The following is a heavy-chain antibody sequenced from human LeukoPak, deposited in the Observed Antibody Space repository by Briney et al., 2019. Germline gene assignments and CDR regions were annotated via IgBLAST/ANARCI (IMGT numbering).Heavy chain of an antibody. CDR1: GYTFSSYD. CDR2: ISGSSGST. Sequence: GGSLRLSCEASGYTFSSYDMSWVRQAPGQGLEWVSCISGSSGSTYYADYVKGRFTISRENAKNSLYLQMNSLRAGDTAVYYCARGSSSWLRGAFDIWGQGTMVTVSS. V-gene: IGHV3-23*01. J-gene: IGHJ3*02. D-gene: IGHD6-13*01. CDR3: ARGSSSWLRGAFDI.